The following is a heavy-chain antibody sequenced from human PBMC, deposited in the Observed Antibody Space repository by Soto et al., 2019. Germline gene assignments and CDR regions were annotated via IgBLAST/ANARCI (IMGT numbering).Heavy chain of an antibody. CDR3: AKDLTRQLAYWLDP. Sequence: SVEVTCKESGLSLTGYYIHWLRPAPGQGLEWMGWINAHSGGTEYAQKFQGRVTLTRDTSIATAYLTLTSLTSDDTALYYCAKDLTRQLAYWLDPWGQGTQVTLS. CDR2: INAHSGGT. J-gene: IGHJ5*02. V-gene: IGHV1-2*02. CDR1: GLSLTGYY. D-gene: IGHD6-6*01.